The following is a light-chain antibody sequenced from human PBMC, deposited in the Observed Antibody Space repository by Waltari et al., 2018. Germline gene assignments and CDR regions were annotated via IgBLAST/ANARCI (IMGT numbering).Light chain of an antibody. CDR2: DVS. CDR3: SSYTSSSTSV. J-gene: IGLJ2*01. CDR1: SSDVGGYNH. V-gene: IGLV2-14*01. Sequence: QSALTQPASVSGSPGQSITISCTGTSSDVGGYNHVSWYQQHPGKAPKLMIYDVSKRPSGVSNRFSGSKSGNTAPLTISGLQAEDEADYYCSSYTSSSTSVFGGGTKLTVL.